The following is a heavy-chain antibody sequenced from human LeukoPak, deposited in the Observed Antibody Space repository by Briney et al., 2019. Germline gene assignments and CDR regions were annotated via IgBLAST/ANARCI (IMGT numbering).Heavy chain of an antibody. Sequence: KPSETLSPTCTVSGGSISSSSYYWGWIRQPPGKGLEWIGSIYYSGSTHYNPSLKSRVTISVDTSKNQFSLKLSSVTAADTAVYYCAGGIAAAGPSFDYWGQGTLVTVSS. CDR2: IYYSGST. V-gene: IGHV4-39*01. CDR3: AGGIAAAGPSFDY. D-gene: IGHD6-13*01. J-gene: IGHJ4*02. CDR1: GGSISSSSYY.